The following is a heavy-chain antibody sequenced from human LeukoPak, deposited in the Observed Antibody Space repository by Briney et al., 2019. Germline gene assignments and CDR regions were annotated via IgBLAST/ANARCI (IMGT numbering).Heavy chain of an antibody. CDR2: IKQDGSEK. J-gene: IGHJ6*02. D-gene: IGHD3-10*01. Sequence: GGSLRLSCAASGFTFSSYWMSWVRQAPGKGLEWVANIKQDGSEKYYVDSVKGRFTISRDNAKNSLYLQINSLRAEDTAVYYCARDLKYYYGSGRAYYGMDVWGQGTTVTVSS. CDR1: GFTFSSYW. V-gene: IGHV3-7*01. CDR3: ARDLKYYYGSGRAYYGMDV.